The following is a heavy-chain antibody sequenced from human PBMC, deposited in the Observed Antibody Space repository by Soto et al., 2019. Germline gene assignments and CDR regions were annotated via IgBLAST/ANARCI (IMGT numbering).Heavy chain of an antibody. CDR3: AHRVVWRPHDWALGWYDL. CDR1: GFSLSTSGVG. D-gene: IGHD3-9*01. J-gene: IGHJ5*02. V-gene: IGHV2-5*02. CDR2: IYWDDDR. Sequence: QITLKESGPTLVKPTETLTLTCTFSGFSLSTSGVGVACIRHSPVRALEWLALIYWDDDRRYNPSLKNRLTVNMGTSKDHVVLTMTNVDPVDTATYNCAHRVVWRPHDWALGWYDLWGQVTLVIVDS.